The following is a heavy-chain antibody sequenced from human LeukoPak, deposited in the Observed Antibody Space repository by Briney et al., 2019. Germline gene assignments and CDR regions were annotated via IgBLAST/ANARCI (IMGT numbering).Heavy chain of an antibody. J-gene: IGHJ4*02. CDR2: IYYSGST. D-gene: IGHD6-13*01. CDR3: AREGGHQQLDY. V-gene: IGHV4-61*08. CDR1: GGSISSRGYY. Sequence: SETLSLTCTVSGGSISSRGYYWSWIRQPPGKGLEWIGYIYYSGSTNYNPSLKSRVTISVDTSKNQFSLKLSSVTAADTAVYYCAREGGHQQLDYWGQGTLVTVSS.